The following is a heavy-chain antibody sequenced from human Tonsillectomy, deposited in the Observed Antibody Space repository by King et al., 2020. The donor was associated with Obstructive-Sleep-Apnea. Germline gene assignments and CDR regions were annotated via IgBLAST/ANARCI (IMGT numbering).Heavy chain of an antibody. CDR2: ISYDGSNK. V-gene: IGHV3-30*18. CDR1: GFTFSSYG. D-gene: IGHD3-10*01. Sequence: QLVESGGGVVQPGRSLRLSCAASGFTFSSYGMHWVRQAPGKGLEWVAVISYDGSNKYYADSVKGRFTISRDNSKNTLYLQMNSLRAEDTAVYYCAKGITMVRGVIIFGSPRYYGIDVWGQGTTVTVSS. J-gene: IGHJ6*02. CDR3: AKGITMVRGVIIFGSPRYYGIDV.